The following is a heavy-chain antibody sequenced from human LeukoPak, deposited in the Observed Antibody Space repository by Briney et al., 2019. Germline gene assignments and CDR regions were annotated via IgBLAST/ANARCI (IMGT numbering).Heavy chain of an antibody. J-gene: IGHJ4*02. CDR1: GFTFSSYC. CDR3: ARGGSGYSYGKIDS. CDR2: ISGNSSTI. D-gene: IGHD5-18*01. V-gene: IGHV3-48*01. Sequence: GGSLRLSCAASGFTFSSYCMTWVRQAPGKGLEWVSYISGNSSTIYYADSVRGRFTISRDNAKNSLYLQMNSLRVEDTAFYYCARGGSGYSYGKIDSWGQGILVTVSS.